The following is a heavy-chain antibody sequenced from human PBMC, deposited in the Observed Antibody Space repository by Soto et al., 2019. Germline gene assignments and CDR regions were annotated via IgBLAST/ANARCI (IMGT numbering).Heavy chain of an antibody. CDR2: INHSGST. D-gene: IGHD2-15*01. J-gene: IGHJ3*02. CDR1: GWSFPGYY. Sequence: SDPLSLTCAAYGWSFPGYYWSWIPQPPGKGLEWIGEINHSGSTNYNPSLKSRVTISVDTSKNQFSLKLSSVTAADTAVYYCARGRLGYCSGGSCYSRDFAFDIWGQGTMVT. CDR3: ARGRLGYCSGGSCYSRDFAFDI. V-gene: IGHV4-34*01.